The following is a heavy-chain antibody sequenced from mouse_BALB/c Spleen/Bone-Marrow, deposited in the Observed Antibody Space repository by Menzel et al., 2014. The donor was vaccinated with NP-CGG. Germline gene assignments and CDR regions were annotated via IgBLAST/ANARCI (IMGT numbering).Heavy chain of an antibody. J-gene: IGHJ3*01. CDR2: ISSGGTYT. Sequence: EVHLVESRGGLVKPGGSLKLSCAASGFTFSSYDMSWVRQSPEKGLEWVADISSGGTYTYYPDIGTGRFTISRDNAKNTLYLEMGRLRSEDTAMYFYSRAEGKLLGQLFAHWGQGTLVTVSA. CDR1: GFTFSSYD. CDR3: SRAEGKLLGQLFAH. V-gene: IGHV5-9-4*01. D-gene: IGHD1-2*01.